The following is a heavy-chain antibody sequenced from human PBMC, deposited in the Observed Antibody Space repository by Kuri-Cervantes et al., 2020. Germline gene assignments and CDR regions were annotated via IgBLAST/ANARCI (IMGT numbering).Heavy chain of an antibody. V-gene: IGHV3-30-3*01. J-gene: IGHJ4*02. D-gene: IGHD6-13*01. Sequence: GESLKISCAASGFTFSSYAMHWVRQAPGKGLEWVAVISYDGSNKYYADSVKGRFTISRDNAKNSLYLQMNSLRAEDTALYYCAKDATPFSSTWYYFDYWGQGTLVTVSS. CDR1: GFTFSSYA. CDR2: ISYDGSNK. CDR3: AKDATPFSSTWYYFDY.